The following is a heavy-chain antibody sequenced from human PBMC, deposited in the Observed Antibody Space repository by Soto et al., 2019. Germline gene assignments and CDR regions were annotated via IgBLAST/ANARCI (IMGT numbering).Heavy chain of an antibody. V-gene: IGHV4-38-2*01. Sequence: SSETRSLTCDVSGYSISSGYYWAWVRQPPGKGLEWIGYVYYTGSTLYNPSLKSRVTISVDMSKKEFSLRLSSVIAADTAVYYCARTRMIESWIDSWGQGTPVTVSS. CDR1: GYSISSGYY. CDR3: ARTRMIESWIDS. J-gene: IGHJ4*02. D-gene: IGHD3-16*01. CDR2: VYYTGST.